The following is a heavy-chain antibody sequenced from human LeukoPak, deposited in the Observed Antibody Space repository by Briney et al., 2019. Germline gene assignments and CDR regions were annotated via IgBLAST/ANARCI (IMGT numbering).Heavy chain of an antibody. D-gene: IGHD6-6*01. Sequence: SETLSLTCAVYGGSFSGYYWGWIRQPPGKGLEWIGEINHSGSTNYNPSLKSRVTISVDTSKNQFSLKLSSVTAADTAVYYCARGTNRPRYYYYYYFMDVWGKGTTDTVSS. CDR1: GGSFSGYY. CDR3: ARGTNRPRYYYYYYFMDV. J-gene: IGHJ6*03. V-gene: IGHV4-34*01. CDR2: INHSGST.